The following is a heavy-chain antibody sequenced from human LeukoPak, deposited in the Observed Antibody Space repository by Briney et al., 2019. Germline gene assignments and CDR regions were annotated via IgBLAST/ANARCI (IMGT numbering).Heavy chain of an antibody. CDR3: ARNETSGYFDI. D-gene: IGHD3-22*01. CDR2: MYNSGSI. CDR1: GSSISSSTHY. J-gene: IGHJ3*02. V-gene: IGHV4-39*01. Sequence: SETLSLTCTVSGSSISSSTHYWGWIRQSPGKGLEWIGSMYNSGSISYNPSLRSRVTITVDTSKNQFSLNFNSVTAADTALYFCARNETSGYFDIWGQGTMVTVSS.